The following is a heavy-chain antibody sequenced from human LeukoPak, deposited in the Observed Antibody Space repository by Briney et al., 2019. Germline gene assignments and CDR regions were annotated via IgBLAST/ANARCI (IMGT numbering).Heavy chain of an antibody. CDR3: ARVKTTTWGAFDY. J-gene: IGHJ3*01. Sequence: GGSLRLSCAVSGFTFDDYALHWVRLLPVKGLEWVPSITWNSDRLRYADSVKGRFTISRDNTKNSLYLEMKSLTIEDTALYYCARVKTTTWGAFDYWGPGTMVTVSS. CDR1: GFTFDDYA. CDR2: ITWNSDRL. V-gene: IGHV3-9*01. D-gene: IGHD1-14*01.